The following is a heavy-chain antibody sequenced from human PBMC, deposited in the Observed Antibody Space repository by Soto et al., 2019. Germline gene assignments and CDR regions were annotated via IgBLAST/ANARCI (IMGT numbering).Heavy chain of an antibody. CDR2: IYYSGST. Sequence: PSETLSLTCTVSGGSISSGDYYWSWIRQPPGKGLEWIGYIYYSGSTYYNPSLKSRVTISVDTSKNQFSLKLSSVTAADTAVYYCARFRIAAAGTPPAYYFDYWGQGTLVTVS. V-gene: IGHV4-30-4*01. CDR3: ARFRIAAAGTPPAYYFDY. CDR1: GGSISSGDYY. D-gene: IGHD6-13*01. J-gene: IGHJ4*02.